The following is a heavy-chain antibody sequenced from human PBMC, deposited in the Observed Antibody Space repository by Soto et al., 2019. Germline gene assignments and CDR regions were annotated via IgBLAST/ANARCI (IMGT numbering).Heavy chain of an antibody. V-gene: IGHV3-23*01. CDR3: AKGLRLGELSLYPPDGPYYYYGMDV. CDR1: GFIVSNTY. CDR2: ISGSGGST. D-gene: IGHD3-16*02. Sequence: GGSLRLSCAASGFIVSNTYMSWVRQAPGKGLEWVSAISGSGGSTYYADSVKGRFTISRDNSKNTLYLQMNSLRAEDTAVYYCAKGLRLGELSLYPPDGPYYYYGMDVWGQGTTVTVSS. J-gene: IGHJ6*02.